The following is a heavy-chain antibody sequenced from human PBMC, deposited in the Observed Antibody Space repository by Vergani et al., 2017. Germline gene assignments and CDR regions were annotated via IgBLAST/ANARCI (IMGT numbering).Heavy chain of an antibody. Sequence: QVQLVESGGGVVQPGRSLRLSCAASGFTFSSYGMHWVRQAPGKGLEWVAVIWYDGSNKYYADSVKGRFTISRDNSKNTLYLQMNSLRAEDTAVYYCARHGSLDYYDSRVGLYAFDIWGQGTMVTVSS. J-gene: IGHJ3*02. V-gene: IGHV3-33*01. CDR1: GFTFSSYG. CDR3: ARHGSLDYYDSRVGLYAFDI. D-gene: IGHD3-22*01. CDR2: IWYDGSNK.